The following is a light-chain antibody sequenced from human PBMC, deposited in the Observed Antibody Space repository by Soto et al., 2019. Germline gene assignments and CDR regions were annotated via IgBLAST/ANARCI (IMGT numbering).Light chain of an antibody. Sequence: IQLTQSPSSLAASVGDTINLTCRASQGISSYLGWYQQKPGKAPNLLIYDASTLESGVPSRFSGSGSETESTLTISRLQPDDFATYYCQQYGSYPRTFGQGTKVDIK. CDR3: QQYGSYPRT. CDR2: DAS. CDR1: QGISSY. J-gene: IGKJ1*01. V-gene: IGKV1-9*01.